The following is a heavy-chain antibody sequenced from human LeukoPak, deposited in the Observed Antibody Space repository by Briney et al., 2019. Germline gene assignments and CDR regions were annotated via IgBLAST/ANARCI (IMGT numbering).Heavy chain of an antibody. CDR2: IYPGDSDT. V-gene: IGHV5-51*01. CDR1: GYSFTSYW. CDR3: AIIAVAGTMRFDP. D-gene: IGHD6-19*01. Sequence: GESLKVSCKGSGYSFTSYWIGWVRQMPGKGLEWMGIIYPGDSDTRYSPSFQGQVTISADKSISTAYLQWSSLKASDTAMYYCAIIAVAGTMRFDPWGQGTLVTVSS. J-gene: IGHJ5*02.